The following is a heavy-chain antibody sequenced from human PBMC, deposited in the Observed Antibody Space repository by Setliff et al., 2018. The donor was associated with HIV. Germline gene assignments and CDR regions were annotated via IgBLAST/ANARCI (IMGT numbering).Heavy chain of an antibody. CDR2: INAGYGNT. J-gene: IGHJ4*02. CDR3: ARSPGDYLFDY. Sequence: ASVKVSCKASGGTFSSHAISWVRQAPGQSLEWMGWINAGYGNTKYSQKFQGRVTITRDASASTAYMELSSLRSEDTAVYYCARSPGDYLFDYWGQGTLVTVPS. V-gene: IGHV1-3*01. D-gene: IGHD4-17*01. CDR1: GGTFSSHA.